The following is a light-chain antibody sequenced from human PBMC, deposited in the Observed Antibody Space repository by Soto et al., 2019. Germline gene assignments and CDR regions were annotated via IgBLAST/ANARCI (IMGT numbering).Light chain of an antibody. V-gene: IGLV2-11*01. J-gene: IGLJ2*01. CDR2: DVT. CDR1: SSDVGGYNY. Sequence: QSALTQPRSVSGSPGQSVTISCTGTSSDVGGYNYVTWYQQHPVKAPKLMIYDVTKRPSGVPDRFPGSKSGNTASLTISGLQAEDEADYYCCSYAGRSSLIFGGGTKLTVL. CDR3: CSYAGRSSLI.